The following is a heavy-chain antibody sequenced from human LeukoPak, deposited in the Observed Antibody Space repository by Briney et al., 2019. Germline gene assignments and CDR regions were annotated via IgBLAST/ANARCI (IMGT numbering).Heavy chain of an antibody. D-gene: IGHD1-1*01. V-gene: IGHV3-30-3*01. CDR1: GFAFSSYA. CDR2: ISYDGSNK. J-gene: IGHJ4*02. Sequence: PGGSLRLSCAASGFAFSSYAMHWVRQAPGKGLEWVAVISYDGSNKYYADSVKGRFTISRDNSKNTLYLQMNSLRAEDTAVYYCAREYNWNDAFDYWGQGTLVTVSS. CDR3: AREYNWNDAFDY.